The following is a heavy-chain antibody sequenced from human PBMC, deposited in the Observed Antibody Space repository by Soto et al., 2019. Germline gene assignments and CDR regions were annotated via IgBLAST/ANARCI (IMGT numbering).Heavy chain of an antibody. D-gene: IGHD1-7*01. V-gene: IGHV3-23*01. CDR3: EKDDNWNFGAFDI. CDR2: VSGSGGST. CDR1: GFTFSSYA. J-gene: IGHJ3*02. Sequence: EVQLLESGGGLVQPGGSLRLSCAASGFTFSSYAMSWVRQAPGKGLEWVSTVSGSGGSTYYANSVTGRFTISRDNSKNMLYLQTNSMRDEDTAVYFCEKDDNWNFGAFDIWGQGTMVTVSS.